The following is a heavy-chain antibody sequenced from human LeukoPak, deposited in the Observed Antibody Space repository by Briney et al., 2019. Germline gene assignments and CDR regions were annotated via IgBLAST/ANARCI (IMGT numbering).Heavy chain of an antibody. J-gene: IGHJ4*02. D-gene: IGHD3-16*01. CDR3: VRENWCYDH. Sequence: ASVKVSCKTSGYTFTAYHVHWVRQAPGQGLEFMGWIYPPTGGTVLAEKFQGRVIMTRDTSITTAYMELSGLNFDDTAVYYCVRENWCYDHWGQGTLVTVSS. CDR2: IYPPTGGT. V-gene: IGHV1-2*02. CDR1: GYTFTAYH.